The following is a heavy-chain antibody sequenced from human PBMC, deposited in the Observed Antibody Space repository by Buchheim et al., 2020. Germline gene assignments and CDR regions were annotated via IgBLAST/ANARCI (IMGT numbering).Heavy chain of an antibody. CDR3: AKGGGALMIDYFNY. CDR2: ISFNGETT. Sequence: EVQLVESGGGSVQPGESLRLSCEASGFTFSDHAMSWVRQAPGKGPEWVSTISFNGETTYYGDSVKGRFTISRDNSKNTLYLQMSSRRAEDTAEYYCAKGGGALMIDYFNYWGQGTL. V-gene: IGHV3-23*04. J-gene: IGHJ4*02. D-gene: IGHD3-16*01. CDR1: GFTFSDHA.